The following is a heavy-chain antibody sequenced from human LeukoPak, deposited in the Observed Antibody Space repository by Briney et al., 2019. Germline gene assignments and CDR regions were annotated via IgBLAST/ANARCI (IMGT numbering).Heavy chain of an antibody. CDR1: GGSISSGGYY. CDR3: ARLDYGDYIN. J-gene: IGHJ4*02. D-gene: IGHD4-17*01. Sequence: PSETLSLTCTVSGGSISSGGYYWSWIRQHPGMGLEWIGYIHYSGTTYYNPSLKSRVTISVDTSNNQFSLKLSSVTAADTAVYYCARLDYGDYINWGQGTLVTVSS. V-gene: IGHV4-31*03. CDR2: IHYSGTT.